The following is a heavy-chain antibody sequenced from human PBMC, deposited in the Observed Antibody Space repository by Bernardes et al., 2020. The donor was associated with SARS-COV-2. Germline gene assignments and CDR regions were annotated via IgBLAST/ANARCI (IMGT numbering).Heavy chain of an antibody. CDR3: ARVSPDPLDYDFWGGYYTMGYFDY. D-gene: IGHD3-3*01. V-gene: IGHV1-2*02. CDR2: INPNSGGT. J-gene: IGHJ4*02. CDR1: GYTFTGYY. Sequence: ASVKVSCKASGYTFTGYYMHWVRQAPGQGLEWMGWINPNSGGTNYAQKFQGRVTMTRDTSISTAYMELSRLRSDDTAVYSCARVSPDPLDYDFWGGYYTMGYFDYWGQGTLVTVSS.